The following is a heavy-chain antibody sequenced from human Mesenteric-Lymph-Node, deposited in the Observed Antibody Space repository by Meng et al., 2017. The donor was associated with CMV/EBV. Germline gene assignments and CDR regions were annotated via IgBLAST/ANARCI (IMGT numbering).Heavy chain of an antibody. D-gene: IGHD1-26*01. CDR2: ISSTSNYI. Sequence: GESLKISCAASGFTFSSYSMNWVRQAPGKGLEWVSAISSTSNYIYSADSLRGRFTISRDNAKNSLYLQMNSLRAEDTAVYYCAKDLEGSGSYYDQYYFDYWGQGTLVTVSS. J-gene: IGHJ4*02. V-gene: IGHV3-21*01. CDR1: GFTFSSYS. CDR3: AKDLEGSGSYYDQYYFDY.